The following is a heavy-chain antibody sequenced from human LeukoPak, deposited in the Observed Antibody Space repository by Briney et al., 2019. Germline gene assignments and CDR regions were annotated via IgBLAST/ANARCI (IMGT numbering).Heavy chain of an antibody. D-gene: IGHD2-2*01. Sequence: GASVKVSCKASGYTFIDYYIHWVRQAPGQGLEWMGWINPKSGGTKYAQKSQGRVTMTRDTSISTAYMELSRLTSDDTAVYYCAKIDICSSISCSYWGQGTLVTVSS. J-gene: IGHJ4*02. CDR2: INPKSGGT. V-gene: IGHV1-2*02. CDR3: AKIDICSSISCSY. CDR1: GYTFIDYY.